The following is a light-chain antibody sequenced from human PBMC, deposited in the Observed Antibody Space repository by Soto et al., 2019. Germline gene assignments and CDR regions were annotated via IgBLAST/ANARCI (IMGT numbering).Light chain of an antibody. CDR3: QQYVSSPWA. CDR1: QSVSSSF. V-gene: IGKV3-20*01. J-gene: IGKJ1*01. CDR2: GAS. Sequence: EIVLAQSPGTLSLSPGESATLSCRASQSVSSSFLAWYQQKVGQAPRPLIYGASRRANGIPGRFSGSGSGTHFTLTISSLEPEDFAVYYCQQYVSSPWAFGQGTKVEI.